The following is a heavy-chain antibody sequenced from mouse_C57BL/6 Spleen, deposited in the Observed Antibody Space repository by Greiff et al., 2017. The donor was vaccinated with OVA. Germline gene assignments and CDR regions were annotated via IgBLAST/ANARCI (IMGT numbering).Heavy chain of an antibody. D-gene: IGHD1-1*01. V-gene: IGHV1-69*01. Sequence: VKLQQPGAELVMPGASVKLSCKASGYTFTSYWMHWVKQRPGQGLEWIGEIDPSDSYTNYNQKFKGKSTLTVDKSSSTAYMQLSSLTSEDSAVYYCARYYYGSSRYFDAWGTGTTVTVSS. CDR1: GYTFTSYW. CDR2: IDPSDSYT. J-gene: IGHJ1*03. CDR3: ARYYYGSSRYFDA.